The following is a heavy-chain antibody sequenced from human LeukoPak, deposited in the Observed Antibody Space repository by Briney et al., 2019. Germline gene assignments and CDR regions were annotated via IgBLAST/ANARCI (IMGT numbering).Heavy chain of an antibody. J-gene: IGHJ6*02. D-gene: IGHD2-2*01. Sequence: AGGSLRLSCAASGFTFSSYAMSWVRQAPGKGLEWVSAISGSGGSTYYADSVKGRLTISRDNSKNTLYLQMNSLRAEDTAVYYCAKAIVVVPAAIDYYYGMDVWGQGTTVTVSS. CDR3: AKAIVVVPAAIDYYYGMDV. CDR1: GFTFSSYA. V-gene: IGHV3-23*01. CDR2: ISGSGGST.